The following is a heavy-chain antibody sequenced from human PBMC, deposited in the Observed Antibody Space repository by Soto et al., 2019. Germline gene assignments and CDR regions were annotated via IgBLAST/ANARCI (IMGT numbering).Heavy chain of an antibody. CDR3: ARVRSVQHVWFGELLATLYFDY. D-gene: IGHD3-10*01. CDR2: IYYSGST. J-gene: IGHJ4*02. V-gene: IGHV4-59*01. Sequence: PSETLSLTCTVSGGSISSYYWSWIRQPPGKGLEWIGYIYYSGSTNYNPSLKSRVTISVDTSKNQFSLKLSSVTAAATAVYYCARVRSVQHVWFGELLATLYFDYWGQGTLVTVSS. CDR1: GGSISSYY.